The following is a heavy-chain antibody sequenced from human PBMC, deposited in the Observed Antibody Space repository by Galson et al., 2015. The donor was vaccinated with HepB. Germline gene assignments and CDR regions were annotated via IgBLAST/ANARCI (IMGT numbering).Heavy chain of an antibody. CDR2: FDPEDGET. Sequence: SVKVSCKVSGYSLTELSILWVRQSPTRGLEWMGTFDPEDGETISTQSFQGRLTLTGDTSSDTAYMDLSSLRSDDTAVYYCTTSRDLPAGTDSGGQGTLVIVSS. V-gene: IGHV1-24*01. CDR3: TTSRDLPAGTDS. J-gene: IGHJ4*02. D-gene: IGHD6-19*01. CDR1: GYSLTELS.